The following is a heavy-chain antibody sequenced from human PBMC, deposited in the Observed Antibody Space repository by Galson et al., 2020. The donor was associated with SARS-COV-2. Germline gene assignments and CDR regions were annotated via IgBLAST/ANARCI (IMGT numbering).Heavy chain of an antibody. J-gene: IGHJ4*02. Sequence: SETLSLTCTVSGGSISNGGVYWSWIRQQPGKGLEWIGYSYYRGSTYYNPSLESRVTISLDPSKNEFSLRLKSVTAADTAVYYCATPPYENIGYYLDYWGQGMLVTVTS. CDR1: GGSISNGGVY. CDR2: SYYRGST. CDR3: ATPPYENIGYYLDY. D-gene: IGHD3-22*01. V-gene: IGHV4-31*03.